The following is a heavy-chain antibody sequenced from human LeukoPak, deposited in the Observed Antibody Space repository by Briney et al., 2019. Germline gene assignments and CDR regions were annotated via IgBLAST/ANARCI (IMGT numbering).Heavy chain of an antibody. D-gene: IGHD3-10*01. CDR2: INAGGTNT. CDR1: GFNFSTYA. Sequence: GGSLRLSCTASGFNFSTYAMTWVRQPPGKGLQWVSTINAGGTNTKYADSVKGRFTISRDSSKSTPYLQMNSLRVEDTAVYYCANGESPDYWGQGTLVTVSS. V-gene: IGHV3-23*01. J-gene: IGHJ4*02. CDR3: ANGESPDY.